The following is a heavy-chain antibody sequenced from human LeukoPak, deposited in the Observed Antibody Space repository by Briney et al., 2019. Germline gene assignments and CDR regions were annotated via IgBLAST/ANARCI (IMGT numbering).Heavy chain of an antibody. CDR3: ARFGLETPTAG. CDR2: ISSSSSYI. D-gene: IGHD3-16*01. CDR1: GFTFSTYS. J-gene: IGHJ4*02. Sequence: GGSLRLSCAASGFTFSTYSMNWVRQAPGKGLEWVSSISSSSSYIYYADSVKGRFTISRDNAKNSLYLQMNSLRAEDTAVYYCARFGLETPTAGWGQGTLVNGFS. V-gene: IGHV3-21*01.